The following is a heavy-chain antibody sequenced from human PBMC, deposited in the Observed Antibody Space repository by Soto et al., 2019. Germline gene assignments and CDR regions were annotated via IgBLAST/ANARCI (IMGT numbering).Heavy chain of an antibody. CDR3: AKDRITIFGVVIMREVYYGMDV. V-gene: IGHV3-30*18. CDR1: GFTFSSYG. CDR2: ISYDGSNK. Sequence: PGGSLRLSCAASGFTFSSYGMHWVRQAPGKGLEWVAVISYDGSNKYYADSVKGRFTISRDNSKNTLYLQMNSLRAEDTAVYYCAKDRITIFGVVIMREVYYGMDVWGQGTTVPVSS. D-gene: IGHD3-3*01. J-gene: IGHJ6*02.